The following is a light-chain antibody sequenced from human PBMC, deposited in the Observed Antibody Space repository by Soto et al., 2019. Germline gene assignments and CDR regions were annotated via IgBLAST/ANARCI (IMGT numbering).Light chain of an antibody. Sequence: QSALTQPASVSGSPGQSITISCTGTSSDVGGHNYVSWYQQHPGKAPKLMIYDVSNRPSGVSNRFSGSKSDNTASLTISGLQAEDEGDYYCSSYTSSSTLEVFGTGTKVTVL. CDR1: SSDVGGHNY. J-gene: IGLJ1*01. V-gene: IGLV2-14*03. CDR2: DVS. CDR3: SSYTSSSTLEV.